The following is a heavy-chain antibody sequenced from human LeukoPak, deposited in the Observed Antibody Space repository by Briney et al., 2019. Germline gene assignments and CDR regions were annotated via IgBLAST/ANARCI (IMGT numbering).Heavy chain of an antibody. J-gene: IGHJ4*02. V-gene: IGHV4-4*07. Sequence: PSETLSLTCTVYGGSISSYYWSWIRQPAGKGLEWIGRIYTSGSTNYNPSLKSRVTMSVDTSKNQFSLKLSSVTAADTAVYYCARDELRVGATVTDYWGQGTLVTVSS. CDR1: GGSISSYY. CDR3: ARDELRVGATVTDY. D-gene: IGHD1-26*01. CDR2: IYTSGST.